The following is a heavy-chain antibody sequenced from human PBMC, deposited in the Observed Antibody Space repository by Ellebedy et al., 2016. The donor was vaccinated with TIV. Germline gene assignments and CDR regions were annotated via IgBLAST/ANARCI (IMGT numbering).Heavy chain of an antibody. CDR2: ISYDGNNK. CDR1: GFTFSHHA. Sequence: GGSLRLSCAASGFTFSHHAFYWVRQATGKGLEWVTIISYDGNNKFYLESVEGRFSISRDDFKNTLYLQMNSLRPEETAVYYCSREGLEAGMDLWGQGTTVFVSS. V-gene: IGHV3-30*04. CDR3: SREGLEAGMDL. J-gene: IGHJ6*02.